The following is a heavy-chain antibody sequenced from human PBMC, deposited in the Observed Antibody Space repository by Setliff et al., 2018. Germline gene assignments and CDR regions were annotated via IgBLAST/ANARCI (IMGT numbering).Heavy chain of an antibody. J-gene: IGHJ6*02. D-gene: IGHD3-10*01. CDR3: ARDHVYGSQYYYYYYGMDV. V-gene: IGHV3-7*01. Sequence: GSLRLSFAASGFTFSRYWMSWVRQAPGKGLEWVANIKQDGSEKYYVDSVKGRFTISRDNAKNSLYLQMNSLRAEDTAVYYCARDHVYGSQYYYYYYGMDVWGQGTTVTVSS. CDR1: GFTFSRYW. CDR2: IKQDGSEK.